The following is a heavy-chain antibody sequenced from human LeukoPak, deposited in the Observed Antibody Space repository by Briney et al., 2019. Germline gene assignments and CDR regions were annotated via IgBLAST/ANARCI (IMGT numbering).Heavy chain of an antibody. CDR1: GFTFSGSA. V-gene: IGHV3-73*01. CDR2: IRSKVNSYAT. D-gene: IGHD2-15*01. Sequence: GGSMRLSCAASGFTFSGSAMHWDRQAYGKGLEWVGRIRSKVNSYATAYAASVTGRFSISRDDSTPTAYLQMNSLKTEDPAVYYCTSASYCSGGSCFPRYWGQGTLVTVSS. CDR3: TSASYCSGGSCFPRY. J-gene: IGHJ4*02.